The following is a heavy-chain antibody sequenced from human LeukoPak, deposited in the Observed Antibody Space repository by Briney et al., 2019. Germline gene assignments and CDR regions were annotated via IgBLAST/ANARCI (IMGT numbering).Heavy chain of an antibody. V-gene: IGHV4-59*01. Sequence: SETLSLTCTVSGGSISSYYWSWIRQPPGKGLEWIGYIYYSGNTNYNPSLKSRVTISVDTSKSQFSLKLSSVTAADTAVYYCARDQGGSYLDYWGQGTLVTVSS. CDR2: IYYSGNT. D-gene: IGHD1-26*01. J-gene: IGHJ4*02. CDR1: GGSISSYY. CDR3: ARDQGGSYLDY.